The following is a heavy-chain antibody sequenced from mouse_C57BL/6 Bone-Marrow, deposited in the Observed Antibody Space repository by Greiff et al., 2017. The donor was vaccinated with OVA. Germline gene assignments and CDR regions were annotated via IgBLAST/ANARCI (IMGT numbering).Heavy chain of an antibody. CDR3: VRRDCDWYYDG. CDR2: IRSKSNNYAT. Sequence: EVKLVESGGGLVQPKGSLKLSCAASGFSFNTYAMNWVRQAPGKGLEWVARIRSKSNNYATYHADSVKDRFTFSRNDSESMLNLQKNNLKTVDTAMYYSVRRDCDWYYDGCDRGTAVTVSS. J-gene: IGHJ1*03. D-gene: IGHD2-4*01. V-gene: IGHV10-1*01. CDR1: GFSFNTYA.